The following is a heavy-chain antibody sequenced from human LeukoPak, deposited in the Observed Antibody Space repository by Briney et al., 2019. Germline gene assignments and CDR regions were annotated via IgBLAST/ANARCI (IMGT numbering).Heavy chain of an antibody. D-gene: IGHD2-15*01. J-gene: IGHJ3*02. V-gene: IGHV1-69*05. CDR3: ARDKGTTYCSGGSCYRIDAFDI. CDR2: IIPIFGTA. CDR1: GGTFSSYA. Sequence: SVKVSCKASGGTFSSYAISWVRQAPGQGLEWMGGIIPIFGTANYAQKFQGRVTITTDESTSTAYMELSSLRSEDTAVYYCARDKGTTYCSGGSCYRIDAFDIWGQGTMVTVSS.